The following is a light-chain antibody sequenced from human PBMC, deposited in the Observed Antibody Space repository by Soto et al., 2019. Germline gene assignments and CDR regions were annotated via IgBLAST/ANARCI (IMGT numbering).Light chain of an antibody. CDR1: RSNIGAGYD. J-gene: IGLJ2*01. CDR3: QCSASSLNGPGVV. CDR2: GNS. Sequence: QPVLTQPPSVSGAPGQRVTISCTGSRSNIGAGYDVQWYQQLPGTAPRPLIFGNSNRPLGVPDRFSGSKSGTATSLAIAGLQPEAEADYYCQCSASSLNGPGVVFGGGTKLTVL. V-gene: IGLV1-40*01.